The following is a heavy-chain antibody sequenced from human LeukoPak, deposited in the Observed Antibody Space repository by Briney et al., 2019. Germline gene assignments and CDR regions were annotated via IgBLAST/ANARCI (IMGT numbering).Heavy chain of an antibody. J-gene: IGHJ4*02. CDR3: ARGANLLGIAAAGVFDY. Sequence: ASVKVSCKASGHTFTGYYMHWVRQAPGQGLEWMGWIDPNSGGTNYAQKFQGRVTMTRDTSISTAYMELSRLRSDDTAVYYCARGANLLGIAAAGVFDYWGQGTLVTVSS. V-gene: IGHV1-2*02. CDR1: GHTFTGYY. D-gene: IGHD6-13*01. CDR2: IDPNSGGT.